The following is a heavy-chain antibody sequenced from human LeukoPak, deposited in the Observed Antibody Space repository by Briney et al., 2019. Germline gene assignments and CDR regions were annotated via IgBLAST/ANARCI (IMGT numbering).Heavy chain of an antibody. CDR2: IKSKTDGGTT. D-gene: IGHD2-2*01. Sequence: GGSLRLSCAASGFTFSNAWMSWVRQAPGKGLEWVGRIKSKTDGGTTDYAAPVKGSFTISRDDSKNTLYLQMNSLKTEDTAVYYCTTDTIVVVPAAAYYFDYWGQGTLVTVSS. CDR3: TTDTIVVVPAAAYYFDY. J-gene: IGHJ4*02. CDR1: GFTFSNAW. V-gene: IGHV3-15*01.